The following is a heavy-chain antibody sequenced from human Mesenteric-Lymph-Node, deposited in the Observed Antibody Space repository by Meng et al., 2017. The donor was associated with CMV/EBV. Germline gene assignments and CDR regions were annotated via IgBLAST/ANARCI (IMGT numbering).Heavy chain of an antibody. CDR3: ARDLLPYGTDS. CDR1: GYSISSGYY. J-gene: IGHJ5*01. V-gene: IGHV4-38-2*02. Sequence: SETLSLTCTVSGYSISSGYYWGWIRHPPGKGLEWIGNFHHGGTIYYNPSLKSRVTISVDTSKNHFSLNLSSVTASDTAFYFCARDLLPYGTDSWGQGTLVTVSS. D-gene: IGHD1-1*01. CDR2: FHHGGTI.